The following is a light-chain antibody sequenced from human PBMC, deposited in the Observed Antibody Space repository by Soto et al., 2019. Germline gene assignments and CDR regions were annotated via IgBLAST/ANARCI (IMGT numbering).Light chain of an antibody. V-gene: IGKV3-15*01. CDR1: QSVSSN. J-gene: IGKJ1*01. CDR3: RQYNNWPRWT. CDR2: GAS. Sequence: EIVMTQSPATLSVSPGERATLSCRASQSVSSNLAWYQQKPGQAPRLLIYGASTRATXIPARFSGSGSGKEFTLTISSLQSEDFAVYYCRQYNNWPRWTFGQGTKVDIK.